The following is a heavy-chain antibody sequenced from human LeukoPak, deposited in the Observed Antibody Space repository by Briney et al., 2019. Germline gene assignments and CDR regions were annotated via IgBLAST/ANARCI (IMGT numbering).Heavy chain of an antibody. CDR1: GYTFTTYG. D-gene: IGHD5-18*01. J-gene: IGHJ4*02. V-gene: IGHV1-18*01. CDR3: ARDRMDTGTYFDY. CDR2: ISTYNGNT. Sequence: GASVKVSCRSSGYTFTTYGITWVRQAPGQGLEWMGWISTYNGNTNYAQKLQGRVTMTTDTSTSTAYMELRSLRSDDTAMYYCARDRMDTGTYFDYWGQRTLPTVSS.